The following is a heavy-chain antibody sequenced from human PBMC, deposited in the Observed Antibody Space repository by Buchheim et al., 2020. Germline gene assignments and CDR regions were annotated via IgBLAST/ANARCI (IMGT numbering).Heavy chain of an antibody. V-gene: IGHV4-31*03. CDR1: GGSFSSGDYY. CDR2: IYYSGSS. CDR3: ARGLSGSWYIGFDP. J-gene: IGHJ5*02. Sequence: QVQLQESGPGLVKPSQTLSLTCTVSGGSFSSGDYYWNWIRHHPEKGLEWIGYIYYSGSSSYNPSLKSRVAISVDPSKSQFSLTLSSVTAADTAVYYCARGLSGSWYIGFDPWGQGTL. D-gene: IGHD6-13*01.